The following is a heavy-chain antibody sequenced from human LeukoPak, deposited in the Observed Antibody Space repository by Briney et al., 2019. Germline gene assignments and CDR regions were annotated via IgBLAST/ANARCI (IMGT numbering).Heavy chain of an antibody. CDR1: GFTFSSYA. J-gene: IGHJ4*02. CDR3: AKDSSPHYYDSSGYEDY. CDR2: ISGSGGST. V-gene: IGHV3-23*01. Sequence: GGSLRLSCAASGFTFSSYAMSWVRQAPGKGLEWVSAISGSGGSTYYAHSVKGRFTISRDNSKNTLYLQMNSLRAEDTAVYYCAKDSSPHYYDSSGYEDYWGQGTLVTVSS. D-gene: IGHD3-22*01.